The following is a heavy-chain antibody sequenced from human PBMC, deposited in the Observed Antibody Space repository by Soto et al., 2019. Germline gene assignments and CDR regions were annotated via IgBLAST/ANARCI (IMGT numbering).Heavy chain of an antibody. CDR3: AGAPPPEWELLPGAFDV. CDR2: IIPISDTT. CDR1: GGTFSSYI. J-gene: IGHJ3*01. Sequence: SVKVSCKASGGTFSSYIINWVRQAPGQGLEWMGRIIPISDTTDYARKFQGRVSFSADKATTTAYMALNSLGSDDTAVYYCAGAPPPEWELLPGAFDVWGLGTMVTVSS. V-gene: IGHV1-69*08. D-gene: IGHD1-26*01.